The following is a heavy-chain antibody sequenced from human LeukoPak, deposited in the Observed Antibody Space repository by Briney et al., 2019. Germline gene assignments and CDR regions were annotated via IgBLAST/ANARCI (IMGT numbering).Heavy chain of an antibody. CDR1: GGSFSGYY. Sequence: SETLSLTCAVYGGSFSGYYWSWIRQPPGKGLEWTGEINHSGSTNYNPSLKSRVTISVDTSKNQFSLKLSSVTAADTAVYYCARVRGRYYYYMDVWGKGTTVTVSS. CDR3: ARVRGRYYYYMDV. CDR2: INHSGST. D-gene: IGHD3-16*01. J-gene: IGHJ6*03. V-gene: IGHV4-34*01.